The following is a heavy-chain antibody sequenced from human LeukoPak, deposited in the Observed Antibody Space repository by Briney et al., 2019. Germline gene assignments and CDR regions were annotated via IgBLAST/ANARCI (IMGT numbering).Heavy chain of an antibody. CDR3: ASPHTWNHYFDY. J-gene: IGHJ4*02. CDR1: GYTFTVYY. Sequence: ASVKVSCKASGYTFTVYYMHCVRQAPGQGLEWMGWINPNRGVTNYAQKFQGRVTMTRDTSISTAYMELSRLRSDDTAVYYCASPHTWNHYFDYWGQGTLVTVSS. CDR2: INPNRGVT. D-gene: IGHD1-20*01. V-gene: IGHV1-2*02.